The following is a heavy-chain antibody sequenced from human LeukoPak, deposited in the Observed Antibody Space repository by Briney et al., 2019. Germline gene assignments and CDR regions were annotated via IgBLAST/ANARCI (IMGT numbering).Heavy chain of an antibody. J-gene: IGHJ4*02. CDR2: ISGSGGST. CDR3: ARGAYGSGSYSERYFDY. V-gene: IGHV3-23*01. CDR1: GFTFSSYA. Sequence: GGSLRLSCAAPGFTFSSYAMSWVRQAPGKGLEWVSAISGSGGSTYYADSVKGRFTISRDNSKNTLYLQMNSLRAEDTAVYYCARGAYGSGSYSERYFDYWGQGTLVTVSS. D-gene: IGHD3-10*01.